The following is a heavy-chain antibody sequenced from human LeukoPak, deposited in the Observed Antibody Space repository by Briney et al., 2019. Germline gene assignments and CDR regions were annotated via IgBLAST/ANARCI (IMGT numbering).Heavy chain of an antibody. J-gene: IGHJ4*02. CDR2: INMYNGNT. D-gene: IGHD3-16*02. V-gene: IGHV1-18*01. Sequence: ASVKVSCKASGYTFTSYAISWVRQAPGQGPEWMGWINMYNGNTNYAQKLQGRVTMTTDTSTSTAYMELRSLRSDDTAVYYCTRVVGNYVWGSYRPEGCFDSWGQGTLVTVSS. CDR1: GYTFTSYA. CDR3: TRVVGNYVWGSYRPEGCFDS.